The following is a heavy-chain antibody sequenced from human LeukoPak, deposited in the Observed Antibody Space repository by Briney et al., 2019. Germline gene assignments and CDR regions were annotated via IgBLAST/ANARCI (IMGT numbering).Heavy chain of an antibody. CDR1: GGSIGTYY. V-gene: IGHV4-59*12. Sequence: PSETLSLTRSVSGGSIGTYYWSWIRQPPGKGLEGSGYIYYSGSTKYNPSLKSRFPISIATSKNHFSLKLSSVTAAHTAMYYCARGIYSSGYYYYFDYWGQGTLVTVSS. CDR3: ARGIYSSGYYYYFDY. CDR2: IYYSGST. J-gene: IGHJ4*02. D-gene: IGHD3-22*01.